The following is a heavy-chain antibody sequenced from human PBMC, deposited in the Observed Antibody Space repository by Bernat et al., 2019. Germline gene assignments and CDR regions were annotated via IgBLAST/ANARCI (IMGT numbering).Heavy chain of an antibody. CDR1: GYSFSSYG. D-gene: IGHD2-15*01. CDR3: ARDIPYCSGGSCYSLYLDY. V-gene: IGHV1-18*01. J-gene: IGHJ4*02. CDR2: ISAYNGNT. Sequence: QVQLVQSGAEVKQPGASVKVSCKASGYSFSSYGVTWVRQAPGQGLEWMGWISAYNGNTNYAQKLQGRVTMTTDTSTSTAYMELRSLRSDDTAVYYCARDIPYCSGGSCYSLYLDYWGQGTLVTVSS.